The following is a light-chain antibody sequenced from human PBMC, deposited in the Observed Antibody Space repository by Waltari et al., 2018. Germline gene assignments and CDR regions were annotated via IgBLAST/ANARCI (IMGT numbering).Light chain of an antibody. CDR2: LNGDGSH. CDR3: QTWDTDIHVV. J-gene: IGLJ2*01. CDR1: SGHSHYA. V-gene: IGLV4-69*01. Sequence: QLVLTQSPSASASLGASVKLTCTLSSGHSHYAIPWHQHQPKKGPRYLMKLNGDGSHTKGDGIPDRFSGSSSGAERFLTISSLQSEDEGDYYCQTWDTDIHVVFGGGTKLIVL.